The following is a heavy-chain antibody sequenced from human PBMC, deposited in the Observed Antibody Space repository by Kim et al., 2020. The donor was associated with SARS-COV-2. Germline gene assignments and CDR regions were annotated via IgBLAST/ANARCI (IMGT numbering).Heavy chain of an antibody. D-gene: IGHD1-26*01. CDR1: GFTFSSYA. V-gene: IGHV3-30*04. Sequence: GGSLRLSCAASGFTFSSYAMHWVRQAPGKGLEWVAVISYDGSNKYYADSVKGRFTISRDNSKNTLYLQMNSLRAEDTAVYYCARALGIVGAENAFDIWGQGTMVTVSS. CDR3: ARALGIVGAENAFDI. J-gene: IGHJ3*02. CDR2: ISYDGSNK.